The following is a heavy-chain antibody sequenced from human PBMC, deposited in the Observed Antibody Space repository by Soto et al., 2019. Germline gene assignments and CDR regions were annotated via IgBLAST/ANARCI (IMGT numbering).Heavy chain of an antibody. Sequence: ASVKVSCKASGYTFTSYGISWVRQAPGQGLEWMGWISGYNGKTNYAQKVQDRVTMTTDTSTSTAYMELRSLRSDDTAVYYCARHLGGQIVDYWGQGTLVTVAS. D-gene: IGHD1-26*01. CDR3: ARHLGGQIVDY. CDR1: GYTFTSYG. V-gene: IGHV1-18*01. J-gene: IGHJ4*02. CDR2: ISGYNGKT.